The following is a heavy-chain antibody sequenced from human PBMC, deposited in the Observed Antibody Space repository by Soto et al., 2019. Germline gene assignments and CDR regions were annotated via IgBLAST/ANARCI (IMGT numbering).Heavy chain of an antibody. V-gene: IGHV3-74*01. CDR2: INSDGSRT. CDR3: ARVAVGYYYMDV. Sequence: EVQLVESGGGLVQPGGSLRLSCAASGFTFSNYWMHWVRQAPGKGLVWVSRINSDGSRTNYADSVKGRFIISRDNAKDTLYLQMNSLRVEDTAVYFCARVAVGYYYMDVWGKGDTVTVS. J-gene: IGHJ6*03. CDR1: GFTFSNYW.